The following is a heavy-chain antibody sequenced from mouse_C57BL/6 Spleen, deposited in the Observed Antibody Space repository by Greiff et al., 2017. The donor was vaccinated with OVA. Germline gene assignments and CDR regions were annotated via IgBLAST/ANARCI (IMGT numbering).Heavy chain of an antibody. D-gene: IGHD2-4*01. CDR2: IDPETGGT. Sequence: QVQLQQSGAELVRPGASVTLSCKASGYTFTDYEMHWVKQTPVHGLEWIGAIDPETGGTAYNQKFKGKAILTADKSSSTAYMELRSLTSEDSAVYYCTRGGPTMITTKAMDYWGQGTSVTVSS. CDR3: TRGGPTMITTKAMDY. J-gene: IGHJ4*01. V-gene: IGHV1-15*01. CDR1: GYTFTDYE.